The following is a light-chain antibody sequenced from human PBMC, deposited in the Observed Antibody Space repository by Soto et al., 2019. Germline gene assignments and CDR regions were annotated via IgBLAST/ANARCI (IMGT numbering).Light chain of an antibody. J-gene: IGLJ3*02. CDR3: SSFTTSNTWM. CDR2: EVS. V-gene: IGLV2-14*01. CDR1: SSDVGGYNF. Sequence: QSVLTQSASVSGSPGQSITISCTGTSSDVGGYNFVSWYQQHPGNAPKLMIYEVSNRPSGVSDRFSGSKSGNTASLTISGLQAEDEADYYCSSFTTSNTWMFGGGTKVTVL.